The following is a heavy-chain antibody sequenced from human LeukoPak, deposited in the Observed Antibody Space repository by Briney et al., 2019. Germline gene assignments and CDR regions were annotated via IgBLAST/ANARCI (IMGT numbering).Heavy chain of an antibody. J-gene: IGHJ4*02. CDR1: GGSINGYY. CDR3: ARGSSGSHFDY. V-gene: IGHV4-59*12. Sequence: SETLSLTCTVSGGSINGYYWSWIRQPPGKGLEWIGYIYYSGSTYYNPSLKSRVTISVDTSKNQFSLKLSSVTAADTAVYYCARGSSGSHFDYWGQGTLVTVSS. CDR2: IYYSGST. D-gene: IGHD3-22*01.